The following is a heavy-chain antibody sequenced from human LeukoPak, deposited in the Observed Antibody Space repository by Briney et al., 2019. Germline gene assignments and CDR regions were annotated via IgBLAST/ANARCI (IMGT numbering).Heavy chain of an antibody. CDR1: GYTFTSYG. D-gene: IGHD3-22*01. J-gene: IGHJ4*02. Sequence: GASVKVSCKASGYTFTSYGISWVRQAPGQGLEWMGWISAYNGNTNYAQKLQGRVTMTTDTSTSTAYTELRSLRSDDTAVYYCARDLIVVVNFDPPYFDYWGQGTLVTVSS. V-gene: IGHV1-18*01. CDR2: ISAYNGNT. CDR3: ARDLIVVVNFDPPYFDY.